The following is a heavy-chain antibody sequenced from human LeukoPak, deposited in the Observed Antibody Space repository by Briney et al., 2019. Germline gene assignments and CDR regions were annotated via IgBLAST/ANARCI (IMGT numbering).Heavy chain of an antibody. CDR2: IYYSGST. CDR1: GGSISSSSYY. J-gene: IGHJ4*02. Sequence: PSETLSLTCTVSGGSISSSSYYWGWIRQPPGKGLEWIGSIYYSGSTYYNPSLKSRVTISVDTSKNQFSLKLSSVTAAGTAVYYCVRVVREYSSSSRDYWGQGTLVTVSS. V-gene: IGHV4-39*01. D-gene: IGHD6-6*01. CDR3: VRVVREYSSSSRDY.